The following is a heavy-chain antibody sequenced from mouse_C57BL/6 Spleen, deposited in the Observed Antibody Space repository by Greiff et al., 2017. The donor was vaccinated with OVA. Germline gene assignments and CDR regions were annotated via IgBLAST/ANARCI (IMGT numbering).Heavy chain of an antibody. CDR1: GYSITSGYY. V-gene: IGHV3-6*01. CDR2: ISYDGSN. Sequence: DVKLVESGPGLVKPSQSLSLTCSVTGYSITSGYYWNWIRQFPGNKLEWMGYISYDGSNNYNPSLKNRISITRDTSKNQFFLKLNSVTTEDTATYYCARDYDYDDAMDYWGQGTSVTVSS. J-gene: IGHJ4*01. D-gene: IGHD2-4*01. CDR3: ARDYDYDDAMDY.